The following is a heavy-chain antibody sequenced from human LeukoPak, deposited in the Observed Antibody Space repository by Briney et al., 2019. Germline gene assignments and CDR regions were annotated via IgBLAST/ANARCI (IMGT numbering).Heavy chain of an antibody. CDR2: ISGSGGGT. D-gene: IGHD3-22*01. CDR1: GISLSNYG. V-gene: IGHV3-23*01. CDR3: AKGPMIVAEIDY. J-gene: IGHJ4*02. Sequence: GGSLRLSCAVSGISLSNYGMSWARQAPGKGLEWVAGISGSGGGTNYADSVKGRFTISRDNPKNTLYLQMNRLRAEDTAVYYCAKGPMIVAEIDYWGQGTLVTVSS.